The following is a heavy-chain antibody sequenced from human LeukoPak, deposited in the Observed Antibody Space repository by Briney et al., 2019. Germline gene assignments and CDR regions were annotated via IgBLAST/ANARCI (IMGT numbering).Heavy chain of an antibody. D-gene: IGHD1-26*01. V-gene: IGHV3-7*03. CDR3: ARPSGSYYRYFGY. CDR1: GFTFSSYW. Sequence: GGSLRLSCAASGFTFSSYWMSWVRQAPGKGLEWVANIKQDGSEKYYVDSVKGRFTISRDNAKNSLYLQMNSLRAEDTAVYYCARPSGSYYRYFGYWGQGTLVTVSS. J-gene: IGHJ4*02. CDR2: IKQDGSEK.